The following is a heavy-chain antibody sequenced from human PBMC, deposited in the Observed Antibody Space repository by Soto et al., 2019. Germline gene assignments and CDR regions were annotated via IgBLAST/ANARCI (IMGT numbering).Heavy chain of an antibody. J-gene: IGHJ4*02. D-gene: IGHD6-19*01. CDR2: IIPIFGTA. Sequence: SVKVSCKASGVPFSSYAINWVRQAPGQGLEWMGGIIPIFGTANYAQRFQGRVTITADESASTAYMELSSLTSEDTAMYYCARGSHSPGIAVAGYYFWGQGTLVTVSS. V-gene: IGHV1-69*13. CDR1: GVPFSSYA. CDR3: ARGSHSPGIAVAGYYF.